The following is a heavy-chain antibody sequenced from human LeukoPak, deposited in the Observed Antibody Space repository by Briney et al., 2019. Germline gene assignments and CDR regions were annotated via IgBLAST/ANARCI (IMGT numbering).Heavy chain of an antibody. D-gene: IGHD3-3*01. J-gene: IGHJ6*03. CDR2: IYPEDSDT. V-gene: IGHV5-51*01. CDR3: ARHEVGGDSSSGYEYYYYMDV. Sequence: GASLKISCKASGSTFTNYWIGWVRQMPGKGLEWMGIIYPEDSDTKYSPSFQGQVTISVDESTSTAYLQWSSLKASDTAIYYCARHEVGGDSSSGYEYYYYMDVWGKGTAVTVSS. CDR1: GSTFTNYW.